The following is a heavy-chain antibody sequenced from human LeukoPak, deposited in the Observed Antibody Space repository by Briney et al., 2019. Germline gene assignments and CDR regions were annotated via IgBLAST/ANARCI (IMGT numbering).Heavy chain of an antibody. CDR3: ARQYCSSTSCYTRFDY. J-gene: IGHJ4*02. CDR1: GYTFTSYG. Sequence: ASVKVSCKASGYTFTSYGISWVRQAPGQGLEWMGWISAYNGNTNYAQKLQGRVTMTTDTSTSTAYMELRSLRSDDTAVYYCARQYCSSTSCYTRFDYWGQGTLVTVSS. CDR2: ISAYNGNT. D-gene: IGHD2-2*02. V-gene: IGHV1-18*01.